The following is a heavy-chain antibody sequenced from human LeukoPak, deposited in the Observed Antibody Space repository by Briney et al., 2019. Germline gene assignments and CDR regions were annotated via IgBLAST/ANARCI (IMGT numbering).Heavy chain of an antibody. CDR3: ARESRIAAAGTYFDY. Sequence: GGSLRLSCAASGFTFSSYAMSWVRQAPGKGLEWVSAISGSGGSTYYADSVKGRFTISSDNSKNTLYLQMNSLRAEDTAVYYCARESRIAAAGTYFDYWGQGTLVTVSS. V-gene: IGHV3-23*01. CDR2: ISGSGGST. CDR1: GFTFSSYA. J-gene: IGHJ4*02. D-gene: IGHD6-13*01.